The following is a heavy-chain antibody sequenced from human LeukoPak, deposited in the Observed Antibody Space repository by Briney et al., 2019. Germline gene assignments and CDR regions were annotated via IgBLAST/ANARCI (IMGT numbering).Heavy chain of an antibody. V-gene: IGHV3-21*01. CDR3: ARGGYYYDSSGYCNY. Sequence: GGSLRLSCAASGFTFSSYSMNWVRQAPGRGLGWVSSISSSSSYIYYADSVKGRFTISRDNAKNSLYLQMNSLRAEDTAVYYCARGGYYYDSSGYCNYWGQGTLVTVSS. D-gene: IGHD3-22*01. J-gene: IGHJ4*02. CDR1: GFTFSSYS. CDR2: ISSSSSYI.